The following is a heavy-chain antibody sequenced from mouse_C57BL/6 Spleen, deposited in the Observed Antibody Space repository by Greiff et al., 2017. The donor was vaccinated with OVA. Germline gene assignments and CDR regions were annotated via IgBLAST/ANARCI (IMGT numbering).Heavy chain of an antibody. CDR1: GYTFTSYW. D-gene: IGHD3-1*01. J-gene: IGHJ4*01. CDR2: IDPSDSYT. V-gene: IGHV1-69*01. CDR3: ARESGSGYAMDY. Sequence: QVQLKQPGAELVMPGASVKLSCKASGYTFTSYWMHWVKQRPGQGLEWIGEIDPSDSYTNYNQKFKGKSTLTVDKSSSTAYMQLSSLTSEDSAVYYCARESGSGYAMDYWGQGTSVTVSS.